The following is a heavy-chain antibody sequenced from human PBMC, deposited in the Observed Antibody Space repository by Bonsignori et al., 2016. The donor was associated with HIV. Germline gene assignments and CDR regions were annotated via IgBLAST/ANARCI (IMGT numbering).Heavy chain of an antibody. CDR3: AKLHSSSSGPENY. CDR2: IWYDGSNK. Sequence: VRQMPGKGLEWVAVIWYDGSNKYYADSVKGRFTISRDNSKNTLYLQMNSLRAEDTAVYYCAKLHSSSSGPENYWGQGTLVTVSS. D-gene: IGHD6-6*01. J-gene: IGHJ4*02. V-gene: IGHV3-33*06.